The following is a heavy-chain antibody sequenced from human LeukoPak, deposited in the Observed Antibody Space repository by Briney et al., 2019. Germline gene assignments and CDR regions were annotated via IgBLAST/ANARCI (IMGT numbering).Heavy chain of an antibody. V-gene: IGHV5-51*01. D-gene: IGHD1-1*01. CDR3: ARQNAEVSYFDY. CDR1: GYSFTDYW. Sequence: GESLQISCKGSGYSFTDYWIGWVRQMPGKGLEWMGIIYPGDSDTRYSPSFQGRVTISVDKSTSTAYLQWSSLKASDTAIYYCARQNAEVSYFDYWGQGTLVSVSS. CDR2: IYPGDSDT. J-gene: IGHJ4*02.